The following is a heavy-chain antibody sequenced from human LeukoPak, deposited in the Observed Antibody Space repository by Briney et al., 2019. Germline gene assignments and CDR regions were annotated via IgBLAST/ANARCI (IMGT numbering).Heavy chain of an antibody. J-gene: IGHJ5*02. D-gene: IGHD3-3*01. V-gene: IGHV4-59*12. Sequence: PSETLFLTCTVSGGSISSYYWNWMRQPPGKGLEWMGYIYYSGSTNYNPSLKRRVSISVDTAKNQFSLKLRSVTAADMAVYYCASDLSGYDYWSGYYIRGSWFDPWGQGTLVTVSS. CDR3: ASDLSGYDYWSGYYIRGSWFDP. CDR1: GGSISSYY. CDR2: IYYSGST.